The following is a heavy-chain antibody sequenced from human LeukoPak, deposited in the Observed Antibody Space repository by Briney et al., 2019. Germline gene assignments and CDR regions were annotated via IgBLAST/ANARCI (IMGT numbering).Heavy chain of an antibody. CDR2: ISPSGTSP. D-gene: IGHD5-18*01. CDR1: GFTFSNYV. V-gene: IGHV3-23*01. Sequence: GGSLRLSRAASGFTFSNYVIHWVRQAPGKGLEWVAAISPSGTSPYYADSVKGRFTISRDNSKDTLYLQMNSLTAEDTALYYCARADVRGFSYGFDYWGQGTQVTVSS. J-gene: IGHJ4*02. CDR3: ARADVRGFSYGFDY.